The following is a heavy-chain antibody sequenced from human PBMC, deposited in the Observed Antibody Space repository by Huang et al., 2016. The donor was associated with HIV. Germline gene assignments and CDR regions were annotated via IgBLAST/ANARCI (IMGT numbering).Heavy chain of an antibody. CDR3: AREGGSRYYMDV. Sequence: EVQLVQSGAEVKKPGESLRISCKGSGYSFRSYWIGWVRQMPGKGLEGMGLLYPGDSVTRYSPSFQVLVTISADKSISTAYLQWSSLKASDTAMYYCAREGGSRYYMDVWGKGTTVTVSS. V-gene: IGHV5-51*03. CDR2: LYPGDSVT. D-gene: IGHD3-16*01. CDR1: GYSFRSYW. J-gene: IGHJ6*03.